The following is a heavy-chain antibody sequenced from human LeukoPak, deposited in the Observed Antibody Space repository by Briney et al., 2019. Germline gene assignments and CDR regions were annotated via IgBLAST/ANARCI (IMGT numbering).Heavy chain of an antibody. CDR2: IIPILGIA. Sequence: GSSVKVSCKASGGTFSSYTISWVRQAPGQGLEWMGRIIPILGIANYAQKFQGRVTITTDKSTSTAYMELSGLRSEDTAVYYCARGAVVVPQTSLAWFDPWGQGTLVTVSS. J-gene: IGHJ5*02. D-gene: IGHD2-15*01. CDR3: ARGAVVVPQTSLAWFDP. V-gene: IGHV1-69*02. CDR1: GGTFSSYT.